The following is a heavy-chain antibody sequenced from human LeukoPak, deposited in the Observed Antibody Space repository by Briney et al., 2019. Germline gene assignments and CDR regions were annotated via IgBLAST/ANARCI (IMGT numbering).Heavy chain of an antibody. Sequence: PRGSLRLSCAASGFTFSDYYMTWIRQAPGKGLEWVSYISSSSSYTNYADSVKGRFTVSRDNAKNSLYLQMNSLRAEDTAVYYCARDQGYSYGHCVDYWGQGTLVTVSS. V-gene: IGHV3-11*06. CDR3: ARDQGYSYGHCVDY. CDR1: GFTFSDYY. J-gene: IGHJ4*02. D-gene: IGHD5-18*01. CDR2: ISSSSSYT.